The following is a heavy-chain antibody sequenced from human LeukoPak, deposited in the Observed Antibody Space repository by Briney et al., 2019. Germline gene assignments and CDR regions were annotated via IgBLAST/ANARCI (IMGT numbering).Heavy chain of an antibody. CDR2: IHYSGST. CDR3: ARVSLSGYCSGASCYFDY. J-gene: IGHJ4*01. Sequence: PSETLSLTCTVSGDSIRKHYWSWIRQPPGKGLECIGVIHYSGSTNYNPSVKSRVTISVDTPKNQFSLKLNSVTAADTAVYFCARVSLSGYCSGASCYFDYWGHGTLVTVSS. D-gene: IGHD2-15*01. V-gene: IGHV4-59*11. CDR1: GDSIRKHY.